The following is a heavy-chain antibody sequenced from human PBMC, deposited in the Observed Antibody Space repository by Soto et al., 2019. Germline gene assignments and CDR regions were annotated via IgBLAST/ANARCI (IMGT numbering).Heavy chain of an antibody. J-gene: IGHJ4*02. CDR3: ARSVDLDY. CDR1: GFTFSDFY. Sequence: GGSLRLSCVASGFTFSDFYMSWIRQAPGKGLEWVSYISLSRGYTKYADSVKGRFTISRDNAKNSLYLQMSSLRAEDTAVYYCARSVDLDYWGQGTLVTVSS. V-gene: IGHV3-11*06. D-gene: IGHD2-15*01. CDR2: ISLSRGYT.